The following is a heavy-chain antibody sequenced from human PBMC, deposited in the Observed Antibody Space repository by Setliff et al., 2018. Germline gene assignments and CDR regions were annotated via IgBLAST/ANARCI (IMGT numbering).Heavy chain of an antibody. CDR2: FTPILLTP. J-gene: IGHJ4*02. CDR1: GGTFDSYS. V-gene: IGHV1-69*06. Sequence: SVKVSCKASGGTFDSYSFTWLRQAPGQGLEWVGGFTPILLTPNYAQKFQGRITITADKSTSTAYMELSGLRSDDTAVYFCARPRSPKISIFEVTPFDYWGQGTLVTVSS. D-gene: IGHD3-3*01. CDR3: ARPRSPKISIFEVTPFDY.